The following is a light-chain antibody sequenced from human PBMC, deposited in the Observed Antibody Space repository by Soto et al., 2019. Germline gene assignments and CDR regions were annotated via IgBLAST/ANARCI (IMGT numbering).Light chain of an antibody. J-gene: IGKJ1*01. Sequence: DTHMTQAPSTLSASVGDRVTITCRASQSARPCFGWFHQKPGNAARLRSYRASELDSGVPSRFSGSGSDTEFSLTLSSLQPEDAATYYCHYYNTYLTWTFXQGTKVDIQ. CDR1: QSARPC. CDR2: RAS. CDR3: HYYNTYLTWT. V-gene: IGKV1-5*01.